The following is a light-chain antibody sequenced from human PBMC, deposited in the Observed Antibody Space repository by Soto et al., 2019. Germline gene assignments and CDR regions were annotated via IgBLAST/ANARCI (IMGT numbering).Light chain of an antibody. CDR1: QSLRHHNGYYY. CDR2: LGS. CDR3: IQTLQAPYS. V-gene: IGKV2-28*01. Sequence: DIVMTQSPLSLPVTPGEPASISCRSSQSLRHHNGYYYLDWYLQKPGQSPQVLIYLGSNRASGGXDMXSGSGSGTVFTLKISRVEAEDVGVYYCIQTLQAPYSFGQGTKLEIK. J-gene: IGKJ2*01.